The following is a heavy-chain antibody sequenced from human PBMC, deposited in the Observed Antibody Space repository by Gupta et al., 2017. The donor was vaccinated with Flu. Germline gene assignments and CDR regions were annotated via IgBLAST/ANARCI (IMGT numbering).Heavy chain of an antibody. J-gene: IGHJ5*02. CDR3: ASEYCTNGICYTNWFDP. Sequence: QVQLVESGGGVVQPGMSLTLSCAASGFTFSSYGMHWVRQAPGKGLEWGALIWYDGSNKYYADSVKGRFTISRDNSKNTLYLQMNSLRAEDTAVYYCASEYCTNGICYTNWFDPWGQGTLVTVSS. CDR1: GFTFSSYG. CDR2: IWYDGSNK. V-gene: IGHV3-33*01. D-gene: IGHD2-8*01.